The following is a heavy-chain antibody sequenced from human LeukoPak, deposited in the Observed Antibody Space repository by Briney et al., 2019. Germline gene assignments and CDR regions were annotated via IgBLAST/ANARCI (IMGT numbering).Heavy chain of an antibody. V-gene: IGHV1-18*01. CDR3: ARVHYYGSGSSDYYYYYYMDV. D-gene: IGHD3-10*01. CDR1: GGTFSSYA. J-gene: IGHJ6*03. CDR2: ISAYNGNT. Sequence: ASVKVSCKASGGTFSSYAISWVRQAPGQGLEWMGWISAYNGNTNYAQKLQGRVTMTTDTSTSTAYMELRSLRSDDTAVYYCARVHYYGSGSSDYYYYYYMDVWGKGTTVTISS.